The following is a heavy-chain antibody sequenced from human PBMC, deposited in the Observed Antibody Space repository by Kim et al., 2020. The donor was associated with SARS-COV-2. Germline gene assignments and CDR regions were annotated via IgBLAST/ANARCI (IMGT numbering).Heavy chain of an antibody. V-gene: IGHV3-33*06. D-gene: IGHD3-10*01. CDR1: GVTFG. CDR2: IWYDGSHK. CDR3: AKDMNYFGSGSYSYFDQ. Sequence: GGSLRLSCAASGVTFGMHWVRQAPGKGLEWVAVIWYDGSHKYYSDSVKGRLTISRDNSKNTLYLQMNSLRAEDTAVYYCAKDMNYFGSGSYSYFDQWCKGTLVTVSS. J-gene: IGHJ4*02.